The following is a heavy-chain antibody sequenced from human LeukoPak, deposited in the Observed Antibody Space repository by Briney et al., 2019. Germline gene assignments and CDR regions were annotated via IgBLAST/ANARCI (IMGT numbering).Heavy chain of an antibody. D-gene: IGHD1-1*01. CDR2: ISSSSSAI. CDR3: ARIPWSQTGHFQY. CDR1: GFTFSSYS. V-gene: IGHV3-48*02. J-gene: IGHJ1*01. Sequence: PGGSLRLSCAASGFTFSSYSMNWVRQAPGKGLEWVSFISSSSSAIYYADYVKGRFTISRDNAKNSLYLQMNSLRDEDTAVYYCARIPWSQTGHFQYWGQGTLVTDCS.